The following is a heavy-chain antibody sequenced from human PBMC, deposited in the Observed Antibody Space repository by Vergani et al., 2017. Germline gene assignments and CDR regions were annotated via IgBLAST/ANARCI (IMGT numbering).Heavy chain of an antibody. CDR2: ISGRSNYI. D-gene: IGHD3-22*01. V-gene: IGHV3-21*06. Sequence: EVQLVESGGGLVQPGRSLRLSCAASGFSFSTYSINWVRQAPGKGLEWVSSISGRSNYIYYADSLKGRFTISRDNSKNSVYLQMNSLRAEDTAIYYCARKKYYDSKDYYQVEPFDYWGQGTLVTVSS. CDR1: GFSFSTYS. J-gene: IGHJ4*02. CDR3: ARKKYYDSKDYYQVEPFDY.